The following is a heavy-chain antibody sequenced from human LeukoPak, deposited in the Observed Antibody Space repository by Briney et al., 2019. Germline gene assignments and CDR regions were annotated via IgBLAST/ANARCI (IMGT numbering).Heavy chain of an antibody. CDR3: AREFIVVVPAAYHYYYYYGMDV. CDR1: GYTFTSYD. D-gene: IGHD2-2*01. J-gene: IGHJ6*02. CDR2: MNPNSGNT. Sequence: ASVKVSCKASGYTFTSYDINWVRQATGQGLEWMGWMNPNSGNTGYAQKFQGRVTMTRNTSISTAYMELSSLRSEDTAVYYCAREFIVVVPAAYHYYYYYGMDVWGQGTTVTVSS. V-gene: IGHV1-8*01.